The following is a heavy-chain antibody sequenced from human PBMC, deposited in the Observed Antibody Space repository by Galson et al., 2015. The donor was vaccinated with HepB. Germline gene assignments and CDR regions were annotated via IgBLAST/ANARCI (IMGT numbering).Heavy chain of an antibody. D-gene: IGHD3-22*01. CDR3: ARDSYVGYDGSGYELDY. V-gene: IGHV3-21*01. CDR2: ISTSSTNK. CDR1: GFTFTSHS. J-gene: IGHJ4*02. Sequence: SLRLSCAASGFTFTSHSMNWVRQAPGKGLEWVSSISTSSTNKYYADSVKGRFPISRDNAKNSLYLQMNSLRADDTAVYYCARDSYVGYDGSGYELDYWGQGTLVTVSS.